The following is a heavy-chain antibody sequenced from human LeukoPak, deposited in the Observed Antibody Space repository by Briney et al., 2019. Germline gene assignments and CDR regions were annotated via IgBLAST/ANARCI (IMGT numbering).Heavy chain of an antibody. Sequence: SETLSLTCTVSGGSITGYYWSWIRQPPGKGLEWIGYIYYSGSTNYNLSLKSRVTISVDTSKNQFSLKLTSVTAADTAVYYCARVRCSSTSCLAYYFDYWGQGTLVTVSS. J-gene: IGHJ4*02. CDR3: ARVRCSSTSCLAYYFDY. D-gene: IGHD2-2*01. CDR2: IYYSGST. CDR1: GGSITGYY. V-gene: IGHV4-59*12.